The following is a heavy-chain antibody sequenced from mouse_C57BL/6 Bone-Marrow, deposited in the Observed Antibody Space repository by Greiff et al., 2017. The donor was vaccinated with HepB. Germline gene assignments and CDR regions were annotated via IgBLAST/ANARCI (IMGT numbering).Heavy chain of an antibody. V-gene: IGHV5-4*01. CDR2: ISDGGSYT. CDR1: GFTFSSYA. Sequence: EVKLVESGGGLVKPGGSLKLSCAASGFTFSSYAMSWVRQTPEKRLEWVATISDGGSYTYYPDNVKGRFTISRDNAKNNLYLQMSHLKSEDTAMYYCAREGGLRRFDYWGQGTTLTVSS. D-gene: IGHD2-4*01. CDR3: AREGGLRRFDY. J-gene: IGHJ2*01.